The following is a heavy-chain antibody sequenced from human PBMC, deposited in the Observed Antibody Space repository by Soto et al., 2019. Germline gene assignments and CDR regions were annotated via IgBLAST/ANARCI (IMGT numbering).Heavy chain of an antibody. CDR3: AGYWPRDSSSFSRLYYGMAV. Sequence: QVQLVQSGADMKKPGSSVKVSCKASGGTVSTSGISWVRQAPGQGLEWVGGIIPLLATSTYAQNFRGRVTISADKSTDTVYMEVSSLRSEDTAVYYCAGYWPRDSSSFSRLYYGMAVWGQGTTVTVSS. CDR2: IIPLLATS. V-gene: IGHV1-69*06. J-gene: IGHJ6*02. CDR1: GGTVSTSG. D-gene: IGHD6-6*01.